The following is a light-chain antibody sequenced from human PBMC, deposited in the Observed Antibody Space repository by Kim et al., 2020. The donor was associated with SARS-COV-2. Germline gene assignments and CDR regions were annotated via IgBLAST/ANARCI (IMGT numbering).Light chain of an antibody. Sequence: DIQLTQSPSFLSASVGDRVTITCRASQYISNYLAWYQQHPGKAPKLLIYAVSTLASGVPSRFSGSGSETEFALTISNLQPEDFATYSCQQFFVYPRTFGQGTKVDIK. CDR3: QQFFVYPRT. J-gene: IGKJ1*01. CDR2: AVS. V-gene: IGKV1-9*01. CDR1: QYISNY.